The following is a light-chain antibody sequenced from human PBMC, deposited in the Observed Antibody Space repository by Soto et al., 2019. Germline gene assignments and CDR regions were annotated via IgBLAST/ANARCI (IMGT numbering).Light chain of an antibody. Sequence: IQVTQSPPTLSASVGDRVTITCRASQTISTWMAWYQQKPGKAPKLLVYDASTLQSGVASRFSGSGSGTEFTLIISGLQPDDSATYHCQQYNDSPMTFGQGTRLEIK. CDR1: QTISTW. V-gene: IGKV1-5*01. J-gene: IGKJ5*01. CDR2: DAS. CDR3: QQYNDSPMT.